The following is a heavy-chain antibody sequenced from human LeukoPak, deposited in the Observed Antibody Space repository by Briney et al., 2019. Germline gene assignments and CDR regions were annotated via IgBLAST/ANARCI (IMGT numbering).Heavy chain of an antibody. V-gene: IGHV4-34*01. CDR1: GGSFSGYY. Sequence: SETLSLTCAVYGGSFSGYYWSWIRQPPGKGLEWIGEINHSGSTNYNPSLKSRVTISVDTSKNQFSLKLSSVTAADRAVYYCARVGGQWLTRSGRYFDYWGQGTLVTVSS. J-gene: IGHJ4*02. CDR2: INHSGST. D-gene: IGHD6-19*01. CDR3: ARVGGQWLTRSGRYFDY.